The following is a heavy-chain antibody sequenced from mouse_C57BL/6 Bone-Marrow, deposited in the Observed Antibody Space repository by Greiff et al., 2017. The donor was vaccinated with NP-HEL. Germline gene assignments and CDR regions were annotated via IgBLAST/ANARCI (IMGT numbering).Heavy chain of an antibody. CDR2: ISSGGSYI. J-gene: IGHJ4*01. Sequence: EVHLVESGGDLVKPGGSLKLSCAASGFTFSSYGMPWVRQTPDKRLEWVASISSGGSYIYYPDSVKGRFTISRDNAKNTLFLQMTSLKSEDTSMYSGAKHLYGSNPYYYAMDYWGQGTSVTVSS. CDR1: GFTFSSYG. D-gene: IGHD1-1*01. CDR3: AKHLYGSNPYYYAMDY. V-gene: IGHV5-6*01.